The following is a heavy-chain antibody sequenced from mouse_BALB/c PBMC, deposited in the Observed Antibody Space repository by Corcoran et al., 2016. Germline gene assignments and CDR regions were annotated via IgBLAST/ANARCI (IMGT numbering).Heavy chain of an antibody. CDR3: ARGSSGYDY. J-gene: IGHJ2*01. CDR1: GCTFTNYG. Sequence: QIQLVQSGPELKKPGETVKISCKASGCTFTNYGMNWVKQAPGKGLKWMDWINTYTGEPTYADDFKGRFAFSLETSASTAYLQINNLKNEDMATYFCARGSSGYDYWGQGTTLTVSS. D-gene: IGHD3-1*01. CDR2: INTYTGEP. V-gene: IGHV9-1*02.